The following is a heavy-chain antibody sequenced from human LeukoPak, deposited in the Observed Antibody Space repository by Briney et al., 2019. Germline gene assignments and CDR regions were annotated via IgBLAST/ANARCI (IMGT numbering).Heavy chain of an antibody. CDR1: GFTFSSYG. Sequence: GGSLRLSCAASGFTFSSYGMHWVRQAPGKGLEWVAFIRYDGSNKYYADSVKGRFTISRDNSKNTLYLQVNSLRAEDTAVYYCAKELSRGPRAHLAEYFQHWGQGTLVTVSS. CDR2: IRYDGSNK. D-gene: IGHD3-10*01. J-gene: IGHJ1*01. V-gene: IGHV3-30*02. CDR3: AKELSRGPRAHLAEYFQH.